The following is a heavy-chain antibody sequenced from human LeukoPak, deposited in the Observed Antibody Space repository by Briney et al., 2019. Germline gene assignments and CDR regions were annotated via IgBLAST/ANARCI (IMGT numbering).Heavy chain of an antibody. Sequence: PSETLSLTCTVSGGSFGGHYWTWIRQPAGRGLEFIGRVYITGPTNYNASLLGRVTMSVDTSKSQFSLNLTSVTAADTAVYYCARAHTPLRSDYYYYLDVWGKGTTVTVS. J-gene: IGHJ6*03. CDR3: ARAHTPLRSDYYYYLDV. CDR1: GGSFGGHY. CDR2: VYITGPT. V-gene: IGHV4-4*07. D-gene: IGHD5-18*01.